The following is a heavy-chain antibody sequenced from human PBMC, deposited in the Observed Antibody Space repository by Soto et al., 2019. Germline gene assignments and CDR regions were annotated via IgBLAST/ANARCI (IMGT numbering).Heavy chain of an antibody. Sequence: SETLSLTCTVSGGSISSSSYYWGWIRQPPGKGLEWIGNIYYSGSTYYNPSLKSRVTISVDTSKNQFSLKLSSVTAADTAVYYCARVLRYFDWLSYRWFDPWGQGTLVTVSS. D-gene: IGHD3-9*01. CDR1: GGSISSSSYY. CDR2: IYYSGST. J-gene: IGHJ5*02. CDR3: ARVLRYFDWLSYRWFDP. V-gene: IGHV4-39*01.